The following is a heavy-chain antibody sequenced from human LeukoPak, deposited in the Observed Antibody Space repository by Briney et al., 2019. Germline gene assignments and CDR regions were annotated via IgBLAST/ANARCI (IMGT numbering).Heavy chain of an antibody. CDR2: IWYDGSNK. CDR3: AKDLDY. J-gene: IGHJ4*02. CDR1: GFTLSSYA. Sequence: GGSLRLSCVASGFTLSSYAMHWVRQAPGKGLEWVAVIWYDGSNKYYADSVKGRFTISRDNSKNTLYLQTNSLRAEDTAVYYCAKDLDYWGQGTLVTVSS. V-gene: IGHV3-33*06.